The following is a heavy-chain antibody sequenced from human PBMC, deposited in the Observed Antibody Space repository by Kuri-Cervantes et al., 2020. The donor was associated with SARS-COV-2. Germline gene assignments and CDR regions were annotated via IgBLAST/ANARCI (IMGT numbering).Heavy chain of an antibody. Sequence: ASVKVSCKASGYTFTGYYMHWVRQAPGQGLEWMGWINPNSGGTNYAQRLQDRATMTRDTSISTVYMDLSSLRSDDTAVYYCVRFRYYDSIRNASDIWGQGTLVTVSS. CDR2: INPNSGGT. J-gene: IGHJ3*02. CDR1: GYTFTGYY. V-gene: IGHV1-2*02. D-gene: IGHD3-22*01. CDR3: VRFRYYDSIRNASDI.